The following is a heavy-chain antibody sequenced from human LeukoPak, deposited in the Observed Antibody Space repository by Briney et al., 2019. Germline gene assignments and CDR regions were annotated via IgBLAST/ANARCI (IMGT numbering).Heavy chain of an antibody. CDR1: GFTFSSYA. CDR3: VKHSAPVLAAARFDY. D-gene: IGHD2-2*01. J-gene: IGHJ4*02. CDR2: ISGSGTNT. Sequence: GGSLRLSCAASGFTFSSYAMSWVRQAPGKGLEWVSVISGSGTNTYYADSVKGRFTIFRDNSKNTLYLQMNSLRAEDTALYYCVKHSAPVLAAARFDYWGQGNLVTVSS. V-gene: IGHV3-23*01.